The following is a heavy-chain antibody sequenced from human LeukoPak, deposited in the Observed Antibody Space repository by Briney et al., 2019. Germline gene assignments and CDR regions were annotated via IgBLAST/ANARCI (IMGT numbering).Heavy chain of an antibody. CDR3: ARDPSSVYFDY. CDR2: IYYSGSI. Sequence: SETLSLTCAVSGGSVISSTYYWGWIRQPPGEGLGWIGSIYYSGSIYYNPSLKSRVTISLDTSKNQFSLNLSSVTAADTAVYYCARDPSSVYFDYWGQGTLV. V-gene: IGHV4-39*07. J-gene: IGHJ4*02. CDR1: GGSVISSTYY. D-gene: IGHD6-6*01.